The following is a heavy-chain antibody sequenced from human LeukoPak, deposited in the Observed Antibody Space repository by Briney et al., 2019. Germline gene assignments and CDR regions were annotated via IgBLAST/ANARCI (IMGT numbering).Heavy chain of an antibody. V-gene: IGHV3-30*18. D-gene: IGHD4-17*01. CDR1: GFTFSSYG. Sequence: GGSLRLSCAASGFTFSSYGMHWVRQAPGKGLEWVAVISYDGSNKYYADSVKGRFTISRDNSKNTLYLQMNSLRAEDTAVYYCAKGGDYANWGQGTLVTVSS. CDR2: ISYDGSNK. J-gene: IGHJ4*02. CDR3: AKGGDYAN.